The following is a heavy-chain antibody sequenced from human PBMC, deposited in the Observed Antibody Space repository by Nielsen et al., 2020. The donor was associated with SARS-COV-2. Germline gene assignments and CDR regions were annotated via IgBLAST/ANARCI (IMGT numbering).Heavy chain of an antibody. CDR3: KSEGN. Sequence: GESLKISCAASGFTFSASWMAWDRQAPGKGLEWLSNIRPDGTGANYVDSVKGRFTISRDNAKNLLYLQMGSLRADDTAVYFCKSEGNWGQGTLVTVSS. CDR2: IRPDGTGA. CDR1: GFTFSASW. J-gene: IGHJ4*02. V-gene: IGHV3-7*03.